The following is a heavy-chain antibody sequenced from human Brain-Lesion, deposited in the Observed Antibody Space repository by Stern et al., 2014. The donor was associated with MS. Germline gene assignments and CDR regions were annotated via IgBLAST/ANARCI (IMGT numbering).Heavy chain of an antibody. J-gene: IGHJ6*02. V-gene: IGHV1-2*02. Sequence: MQLVESGAEVKKPGASVKVSCKASGYTFTGYYMYWVRQAPGHGLEWMGWINPNSGGTHYAQKFQGRVTMTRDTSITTAYMELSRLRSDDTAVYYCARGYYGSGRPQKGMDVWGQGTTVTVSS. CDR1: GYTFTGYY. CDR3: ARGYYGSGRPQKGMDV. CDR2: INPNSGGT. D-gene: IGHD3-10*01.